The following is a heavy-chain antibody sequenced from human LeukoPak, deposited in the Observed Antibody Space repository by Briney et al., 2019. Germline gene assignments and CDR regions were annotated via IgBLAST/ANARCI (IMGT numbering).Heavy chain of an antibody. J-gene: IGHJ4*02. D-gene: IGHD3-22*01. CDR2: IIPIFGTA. V-gene: IGHV1-69*13. CDR3: ARVRDYYANSDYSDY. CDR1: GGTFSSYA. Sequence: SVKVSCKASGGTFSSYAISWVRQAPGQGLEWMGGIIPIFGTANYAQKFQGRVTITADESTSTAYMELSSLRSEDMAVYYCARVRDYYANSDYSDYWGQETLVTVSS.